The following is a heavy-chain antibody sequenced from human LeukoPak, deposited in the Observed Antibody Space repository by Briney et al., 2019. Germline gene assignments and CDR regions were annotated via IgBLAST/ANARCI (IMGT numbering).Heavy chain of an antibody. J-gene: IGHJ4*02. D-gene: IGHD2-15*01. CDR2: GNSGST. V-gene: IGHV3-23*01. Sequence: GGSLRPSCAVSGFTLRNYAMSWVRQAPGKGLEWVSGGNSGSTHYADSVKGRFTISRDNSKNTLYLQMNGLRVEDTAVYHCAKVDWGSNCNDGRCPRWGQGTLVTVSS. CDR3: AKVDWGSNCNDGRCPR. CDR1: GFTLRNYA.